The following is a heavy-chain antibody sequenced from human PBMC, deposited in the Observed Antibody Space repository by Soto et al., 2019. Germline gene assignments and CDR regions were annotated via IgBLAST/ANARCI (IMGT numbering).Heavy chain of an antibody. J-gene: IGHJ4*02. Sequence: QVQLVQSGAEVKKPGSSVKVSCKASGGTFSSYTISWVRQAPGQGLEWMGRIIPILGIANYAQKFQGRVTITXXKXTXXAYMELSSLRSEDTAVYYCARVGHCSSTSCSPFDYWGQGTLVTVSS. CDR1: GGTFSSYT. CDR2: IIPILGIA. V-gene: IGHV1-69*02. D-gene: IGHD2-2*01. CDR3: ARVGHCSSTSCSPFDY.